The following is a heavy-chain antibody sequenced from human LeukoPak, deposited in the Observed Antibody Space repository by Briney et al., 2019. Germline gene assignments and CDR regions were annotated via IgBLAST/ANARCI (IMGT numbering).Heavy chain of an antibody. D-gene: IGHD6-19*01. Sequence: HPGGSLRLSCAASGFTFSNAWMSWVRQAPGKGLEWVSYISSSSTTIYYADSVKGRFTISRDNAKNSLYLQMNSLRAEDTAVYYCARALAGTDYWGQGTLVTVSS. V-gene: IGHV3-48*01. J-gene: IGHJ4*02. CDR2: ISSSSTTI. CDR3: ARALAGTDY. CDR1: GFTFSNAW.